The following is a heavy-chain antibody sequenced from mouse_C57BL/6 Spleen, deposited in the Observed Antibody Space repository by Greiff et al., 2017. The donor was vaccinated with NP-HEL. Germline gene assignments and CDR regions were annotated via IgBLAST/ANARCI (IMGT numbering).Heavy chain of an antibody. CDR1: GFTFSSYA. J-gene: IGHJ3*01. CDR2: ISSGGDYI. V-gene: IGHV5-9-1*02. Sequence: EVQRVESGEGLVKPGGSLKLSCAASGFTFSSYAMSWVRQTPEKRLEWVAYISSGGDYIYYADTVKGRFTISRDNARNTLYLQMSSLKSEDTAMYYCTRDLSYLRFAYWGQGTLVTVSA. D-gene: IGHD2-3*01. CDR3: TRDLSYLRFAY.